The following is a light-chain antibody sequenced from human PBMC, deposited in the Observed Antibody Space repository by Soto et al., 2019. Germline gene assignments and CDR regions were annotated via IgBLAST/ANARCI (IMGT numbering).Light chain of an antibody. V-gene: IGKV1-39*01. CDR1: QSISSY. CDR2: SAS. J-gene: IGKJ1*01. CDR3: QRSYSPPWT. Sequence: DIQMTQSPSSLSASVGDRVTITCRASQSISSYLNWYQQKPGKARKLLISSASNLQSGVPSRFSGSGSGTDFTLTISSLQPEDFATYYCQRSYSPPWTFGQGTKVEIK.